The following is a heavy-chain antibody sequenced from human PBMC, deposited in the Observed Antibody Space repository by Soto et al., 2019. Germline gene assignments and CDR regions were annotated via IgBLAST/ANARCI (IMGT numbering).Heavy chain of an antibody. CDR3: ARSRYTSGLWTPPFDY. J-gene: IGHJ4*02. V-gene: IGHV4-59*01. D-gene: IGHD6-19*01. CDR1: GGSISSYY. CDR2: IYYSGST. Sequence: QVQLQESGPGLVKPSESLSLTCAVSGGSISSYYWSWIRQPPGKGLEWIGYIYYSGSTNYNPSLKSRVTISVDTSKNQFSLKLTSVTAADTAVYYCARSRYTSGLWTPPFDYWGQGTLVTVSS.